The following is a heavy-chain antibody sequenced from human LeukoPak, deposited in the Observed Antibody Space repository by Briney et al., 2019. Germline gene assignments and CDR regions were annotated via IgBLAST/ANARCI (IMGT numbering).Heavy chain of an antibody. CDR1: GFTFSSYA. Sequence: GGSLRLSCAASGFTFSSYAMSWVRQAPGKGLEWVSAISGSGGSTYYADSVKGRFTISRDNAKNSLYLQMNSLRAEDTAVYYCAREGLLRYFDWLPRGSDAFDIWGQGTMVTVSS. D-gene: IGHD3-9*01. V-gene: IGHV3-23*01. CDR3: AREGLLRYFDWLPRGSDAFDI. J-gene: IGHJ3*02. CDR2: ISGSGGST.